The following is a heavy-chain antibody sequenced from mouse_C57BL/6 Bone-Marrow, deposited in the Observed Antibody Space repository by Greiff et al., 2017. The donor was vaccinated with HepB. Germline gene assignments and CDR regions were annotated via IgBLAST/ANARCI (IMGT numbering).Heavy chain of an antibody. CDR2: ISYDGSN. D-gene: IGHD4-1*01. CDR1: GYSITSGYY. CDR3: ARELTGAFAY. Sequence: EVKVEESGPGLVKPSQSLSLTCSVTGYSITSGYYWNWIRQFPGNKLEWMGYISYDGSNNYNPSLKNRISITRDTSKNQFFLKLNSVTTEDTATYYCARELTGAFAYWGQGTLVTVSA. J-gene: IGHJ3*01. V-gene: IGHV3-6*01.